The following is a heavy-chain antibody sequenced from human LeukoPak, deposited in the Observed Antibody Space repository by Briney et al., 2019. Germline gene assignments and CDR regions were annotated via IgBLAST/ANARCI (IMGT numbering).Heavy chain of an antibody. CDR2: ISSSSSYI. V-gene: IGHV3-21*01. J-gene: IGHJ4*02. D-gene: IGHD2-2*02. CDR3: ARDFLGYCSSTSCYSAS. Sequence: GGSLRLSFAASGFTFSSYSMNWVRQAPGKGLEWVSSISSSSSYIYYAGSVKGRFTISRDNAKNSLYLQMNSLRAEDTAVYYCARDFLGYCSSTSCYSASWGQGTLVTVSS. CDR1: GFTFSSYS.